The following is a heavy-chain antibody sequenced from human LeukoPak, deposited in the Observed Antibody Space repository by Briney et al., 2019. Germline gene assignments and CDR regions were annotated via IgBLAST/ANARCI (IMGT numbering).Heavy chain of an antibody. V-gene: IGHV3-53*05. D-gene: IGHD4-17*01. J-gene: IGHJ6*02. CDR3: AKLLHDFGDTPHYYGMDV. CDR1: GFTVSSNY. Sequence: PGGSLRLSCAASGFTVSSNYMSWVRQAPGKGLEWVSVIYSGVSTYYADSVKGRFTISRDNSKNTVSLQMNSLRPEDTAVYYCAKLLHDFGDTPHYYGMDVWGQGTTVTVSS. CDR2: IYSGVST.